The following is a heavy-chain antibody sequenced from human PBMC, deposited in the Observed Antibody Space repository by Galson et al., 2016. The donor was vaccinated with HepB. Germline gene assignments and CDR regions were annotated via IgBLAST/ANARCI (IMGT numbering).Heavy chain of an antibody. CDR1: GYTFTSYD. Sequence: SVKVSCKAAGYTFTSYDINWVRQATGQGLEWMGWMNTNSGITGYAQSGITGYAQKFQGRVTMTRDTSINTAYLELSSLRYEDTAVYYCARGPLAPYSRSFDRWGQGTLVTVSS. V-gene: IGHV1-8*01. J-gene: IGHJ4*02. D-gene: IGHD2-15*01. CDR3: ARGPLAPYSRSFDR. CDR2: MNTNSGITGYAQSGIT.